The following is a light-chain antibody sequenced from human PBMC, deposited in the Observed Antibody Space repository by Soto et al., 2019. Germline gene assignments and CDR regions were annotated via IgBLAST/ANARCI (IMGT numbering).Light chain of an antibody. Sequence: EIVLTQSPGTLSLSPGERATLSCRASQSVSSSYLAWYQQKPGQTHRLLIYGASSRATGIPDRCSGRGSWTDFHLHIRQLKPEDFAVYYCQQFGNSPYTFGQGPKLDIK. J-gene: IGKJ2*01. V-gene: IGKV3-20*01. CDR2: GAS. CDR3: QQFGNSPYT. CDR1: QSVSSSY.